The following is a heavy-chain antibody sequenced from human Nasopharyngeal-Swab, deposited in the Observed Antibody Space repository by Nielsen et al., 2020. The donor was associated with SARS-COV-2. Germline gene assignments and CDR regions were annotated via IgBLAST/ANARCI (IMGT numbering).Heavy chain of an antibody. CDR3: AKGSRGYCSGGSCYLYYFDY. CDR2: ISGSGGST. J-gene: IGHJ4*02. D-gene: IGHD2-15*01. V-gene: IGHV3-23*01. Sequence: WIRQPPGKRLEWVSAISGSGGSTYYADSVKGRFTISRDNSKNTLYLQMNSLRAEDTAVYYCAKGSRGYCSGGSCYLYYFDYWGQGTLVTVS.